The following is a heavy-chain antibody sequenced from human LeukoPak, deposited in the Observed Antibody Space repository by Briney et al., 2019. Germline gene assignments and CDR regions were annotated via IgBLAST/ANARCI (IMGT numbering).Heavy chain of an antibody. CDR1: GYTFTGYY. J-gene: IGHJ4*02. D-gene: IGHD3-22*01. Sequence: ASVKVSCKASGYTFTGYYMHWVRQAPGQGLEWMGWINPNSGGTNYAQKFQGRVTMTRDTSISTAYMELSRLRSDDTAVYYCARDYYDSSGYYSAVGYWRQGTLVTVSS. V-gene: IGHV1-2*02. CDR3: ARDYYDSSGYYSAVGY. CDR2: INPNSGGT.